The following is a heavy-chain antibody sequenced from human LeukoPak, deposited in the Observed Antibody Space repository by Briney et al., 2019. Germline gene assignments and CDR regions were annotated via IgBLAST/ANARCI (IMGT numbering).Heavy chain of an antibody. D-gene: IGHD6-13*01. V-gene: IGHV1-69*13. CDR1: GGTFSSYA. CDR3: AREYSIRQGWDWFDP. Sequence: ASVKVSCKASGGTFSSYAISWVRQAPGQGLEWMGGIIPIFGTANYAQKFQGRVTITADESTSTAYMELSSLRSEDTAVYYCAREYSIRQGWDWFDPWGQGTLVTVSS. J-gene: IGHJ5*02. CDR2: IIPIFGTA.